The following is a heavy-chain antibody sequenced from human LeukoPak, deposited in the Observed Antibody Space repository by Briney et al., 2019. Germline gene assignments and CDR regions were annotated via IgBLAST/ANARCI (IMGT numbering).Heavy chain of an antibody. J-gene: IGHJ3*02. CDR2: ISAYNGNT. V-gene: IGHV1-18*01. D-gene: IGHD2-15*01. Sequence: EASVKVSCKASGYTFTSYAFSWVRQAPGQGLEWMGWISAYNGNTNYAQKFQGRVTMTTDTSTSTAYMEPRSLRSDDTAVYYCARGGSVVAAKDDAFDIWGQGTMVTVSS. CDR3: ARGGSVVAAKDDAFDI. CDR1: GYTFTSYA.